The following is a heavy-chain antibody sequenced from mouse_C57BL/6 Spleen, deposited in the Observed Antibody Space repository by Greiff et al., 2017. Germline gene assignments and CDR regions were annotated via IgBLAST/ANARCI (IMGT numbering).Heavy chain of an antibody. CDR3: ARDSPHCGMDY. J-gene: IGHJ4*01. Sequence: EVQLVESEGGLVQPGSSMKLSCTASGFTFSDYYMAWVRQVPEKGLEWVANINYDGSSTYYLDSLKSRFIISRDNAKNILYLQMSGLKSEDTATYYCARDSPHCGMDYWGQGTSVTVSS. CDR1: GFTFSDYY. V-gene: IGHV5-16*01. CDR2: INYDGSST. D-gene: IGHD6-1*01.